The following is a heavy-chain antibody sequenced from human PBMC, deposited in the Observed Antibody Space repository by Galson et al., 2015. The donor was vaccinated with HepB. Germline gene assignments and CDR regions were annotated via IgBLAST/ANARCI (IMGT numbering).Heavy chain of an antibody. Sequence: SLRLSCAASGFTFSSYSMNWVRQAPGKGLEWVSSISSSSSYIYYADSVKGRFTISRDNAKNSLYLQMNSLRAEDTAVYYCARVVVVTAPGTVDYWGQGTLVTVSS. J-gene: IGHJ4*02. CDR1: GFTFSSYS. CDR3: ARVVVVTAPGTVDY. V-gene: IGHV3-21*01. CDR2: ISSSSSYI. D-gene: IGHD2-21*02.